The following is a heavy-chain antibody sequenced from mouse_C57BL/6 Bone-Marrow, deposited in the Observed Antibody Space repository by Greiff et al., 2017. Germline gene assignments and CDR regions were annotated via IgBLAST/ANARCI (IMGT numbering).Heavy chain of an antibody. D-gene: IGHD1-1*01. V-gene: IGHV1-81*01. CDR1: GYTFTSYG. CDR3: ARAKDYYGSRYFDV. Sequence: VQLQQSGAELARPGASVKLSCKASGYTFTSYGISWVKQRPGQGLEWIGEIYPRSGNTYYNEKFKGKATLTADKSSSTAYMELRSLTSEDSAVYFCARAKDYYGSRYFDVWGTGTTVTVSS. CDR2: IYPRSGNT. J-gene: IGHJ1*03.